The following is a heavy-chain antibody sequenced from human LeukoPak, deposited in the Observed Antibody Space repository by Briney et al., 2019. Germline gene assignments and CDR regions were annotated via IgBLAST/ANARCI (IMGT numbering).Heavy chain of an antibody. D-gene: IGHD5-12*01. V-gene: IGHV3-21*01. CDR1: GFTFSSYS. CDR3: ARSGTNSRGYPSSVDY. Sequence: PGGSLRLSCAASGFTFSSYSMNWVRQAPGKGLEWVSSISSSSSYIYYADSVKGRFTISRDNAKNSLYLQMNSLRAEDTAVYYCARSGTNSRGYPSSVDYWGQGTLVTVSS. CDR2: ISSSSSYI. J-gene: IGHJ4*02.